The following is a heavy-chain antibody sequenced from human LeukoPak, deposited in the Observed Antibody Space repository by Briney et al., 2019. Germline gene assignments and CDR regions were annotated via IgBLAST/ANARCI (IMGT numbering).Heavy chain of an antibody. Sequence: PGGSLRLSCAASGFTFSSYGMHWVRQAPGKGLEWVAFIRYDGSNKYYADPVKGRFTISRDNSKNTLHLQMNSLRAEDTAVYYCANDYGDSLTAFDYWGQGTLVTVSS. D-gene: IGHD4-17*01. J-gene: IGHJ4*02. CDR2: IRYDGSNK. CDR3: ANDYGDSLTAFDY. CDR1: GFTFSSYG. V-gene: IGHV3-30*02.